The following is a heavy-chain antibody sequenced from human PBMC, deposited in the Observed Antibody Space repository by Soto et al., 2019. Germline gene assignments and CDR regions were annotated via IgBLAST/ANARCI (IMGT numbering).Heavy chain of an antibody. CDR1: RYTLTGLS. D-gene: IGHD4-17*01. CDR3: ATDMYGDSQGY. CDR2: FDPEDGET. J-gene: IGHJ4*02. Sequence: ASVKVSWKVPRYTLTGLSMQWPRQAPGKGLEWMGGFDPEDGETIYAQKFQGRVTMTEDTSTDTAYMELSSLRSEDTAVYYCATDMYGDSQGYWGQGTLVTVSS. V-gene: IGHV1-24*01.